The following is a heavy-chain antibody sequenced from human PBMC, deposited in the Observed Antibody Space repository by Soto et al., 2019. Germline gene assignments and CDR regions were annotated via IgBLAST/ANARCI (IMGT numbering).Heavy chain of an antibody. D-gene: IGHD6-6*01. Sequence: GGSLRLSCAASGFTFSSYGMHWVRQAPGKGLEWVAVIWYDGSNKYYADSVKGRFTISRDNSKNTLYLQMNSLRAEDTAVYYCARAARPGYYYYGMDVWGQGTTVTVSS. J-gene: IGHJ6*02. V-gene: IGHV3-33*01. CDR3: ARAARPGYYYYGMDV. CDR2: IWYDGSNK. CDR1: GFTFSSYG.